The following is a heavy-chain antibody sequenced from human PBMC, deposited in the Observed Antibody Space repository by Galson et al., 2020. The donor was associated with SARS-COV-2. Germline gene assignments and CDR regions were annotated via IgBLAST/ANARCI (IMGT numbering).Heavy chain of an antibody. CDR1: GFTVSSNY. CDR3: ARDSDPASYYDSSGYYGGGMDV. V-gene: IGHV3-53*01. D-gene: IGHD3-22*01. Sequence: GGLRLSCAASGFTVSSNYMSWVRQAPGKGLEWVSVIYSGGSTYYADSVKGRFTISRDNSKNTLYLQMNSLRAEDTAVYYCARDSDPASYYDSSGYYGGGMDVWGQGTTVTVSS. CDR2: IYSGGST. J-gene: IGHJ6*02.